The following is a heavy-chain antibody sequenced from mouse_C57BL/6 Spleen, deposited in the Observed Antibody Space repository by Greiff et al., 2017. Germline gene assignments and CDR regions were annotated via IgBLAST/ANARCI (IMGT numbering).Heavy chain of an antibody. CDR2: IDPSDSYT. CDR1: GYTFTSYW. Sequence: QVQLQQPGAELVKPGASVKLSCKASGYTFTSYWMQWVKQRPGQGLEWIGEIDPSDSYTNYNQKFKGKATLTVDTSSTTDYMQLSSLTSEDSAVYYCARGRLPYAMDYWGQGTSVTVSS. J-gene: IGHJ4*01. D-gene: IGHD2-2*01. V-gene: IGHV1-50*01. CDR3: ARGRLPYAMDY.